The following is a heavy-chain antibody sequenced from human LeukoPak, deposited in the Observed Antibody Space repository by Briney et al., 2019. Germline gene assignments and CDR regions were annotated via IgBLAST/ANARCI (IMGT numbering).Heavy chain of an antibody. D-gene: IGHD1-14*01. CDR1: GFTISGYD. J-gene: IGHJ4*02. CDR2: ISIAGDT. CDR3: ARGRHFRGPTGTFFDY. Sequence: GGSLRLSCAASGFTISGYDMHWVRQPIGKGLEWVSGISIAGDTNYPGSVKGRFTIPREEAKNSLYLQLNSLRDEDTAIYYCARGRHFRGPTGTFFDYWGQGILVTVSS. V-gene: IGHV3-13*01.